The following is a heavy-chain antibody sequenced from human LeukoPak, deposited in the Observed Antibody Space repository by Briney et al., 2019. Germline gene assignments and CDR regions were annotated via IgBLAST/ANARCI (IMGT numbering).Heavy chain of an antibody. CDR3: AKDTGYYYDSSKNHMDV. CDR2: ISWNSGSI. D-gene: IGHD3-22*01. J-gene: IGHJ6*03. CDR1: GFTFDDYA. Sequence: GRSLRLSCAASGFTFDDYAMNWVRQAPGKGLEWVSGISWNSGSIGYADSVKGRFTISRDNAKNSLYLQMNSLRAEDTALYYCAKDTGYYYDSSKNHMDVWGKGTTVTVSS. V-gene: IGHV3-9*01.